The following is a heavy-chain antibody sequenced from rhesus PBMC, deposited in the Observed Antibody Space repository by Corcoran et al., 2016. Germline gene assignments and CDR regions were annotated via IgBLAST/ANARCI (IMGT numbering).Heavy chain of an antibody. J-gene: IGHJ5-2*02. CDR2: FRGGGRT. CDR3: AKVPYYEDDYGYLHPHSSLDV. V-gene: IGHV3-103*01. CDR1: GFTFSSYA. D-gene: IGHD3-9*01. Sequence: EVQLVESGGGLAKPGGSLRLSCAASGFTFSSYAVHWVRQAPGKGLAWVSAFRGGGRTNNADSGKGRFTISRDNSKNTLSLQMNTLRAEDTAVYYCAKVPYYEDDYGYLHPHSSLDVWGRGVLVTVSS.